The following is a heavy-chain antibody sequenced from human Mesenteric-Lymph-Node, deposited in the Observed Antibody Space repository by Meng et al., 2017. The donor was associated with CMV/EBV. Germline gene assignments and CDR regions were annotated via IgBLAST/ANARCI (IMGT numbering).Heavy chain of an antibody. V-gene: IGHV1-8*01. Sequence: ASVKVSCKASGYTFTSYDINWVRQATGQGLEWMGWMNPNSGNTGYAQKFQGRVTMTRNTSISTAYMELSSLRSEDTAVYYCAREPVDTAMVSSYYYYGMDVWGQGTTVTVS. CDR3: AREPVDTAMVSSYYYYGMDV. CDR1: GYTFTSYD. D-gene: IGHD5-18*01. CDR2: MNPNSGNT. J-gene: IGHJ6*02.